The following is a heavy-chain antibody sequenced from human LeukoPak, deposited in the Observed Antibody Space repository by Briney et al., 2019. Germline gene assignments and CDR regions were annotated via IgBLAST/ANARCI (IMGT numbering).Heavy chain of an antibody. J-gene: IGHJ4*02. CDR2: IKSKADGETI. D-gene: IGHD3-10*01. V-gene: IGHV3-15*07. CDR3: TTTFLRGVMGY. CDR1: GFTFSNAW. Sequence: PGGSLRLSCAASGFTFSNAWMNWVRQAPGEGLEWVARIKSKADGETIDYAAPVKGRFTISRDDSRNTLYLQMNSLKTEDAAVYYCTTTFLRGVMGYWGQGTLVTVSS.